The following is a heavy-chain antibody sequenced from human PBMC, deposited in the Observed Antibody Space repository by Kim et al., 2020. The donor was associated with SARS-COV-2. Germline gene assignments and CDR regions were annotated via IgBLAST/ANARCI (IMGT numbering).Heavy chain of an antibody. D-gene: IGHD3-3*01. CDR2: IHSDGNS. V-gene: IGHV3-66*01. Sequence: GGSLRLSCAASGFTVSTHYMHWVRQAPGKGLEWVSVIHSDGNSSYAAAAKGSFTITRSDSENTLLFQLNSLTAADTAAYYCSGVQRDPAEYFDHW. J-gene: IGHJ1*01. CDR3: SGVQRDPAEYFDH. CDR1: GFTVSTHY.